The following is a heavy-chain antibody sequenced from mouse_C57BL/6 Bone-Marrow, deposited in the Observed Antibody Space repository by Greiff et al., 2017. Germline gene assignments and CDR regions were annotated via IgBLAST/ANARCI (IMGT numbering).Heavy chain of an antibody. J-gene: IGHJ3*01. CDR2: INPGSGGT. Sequence: VQLQESGAELVRPGTSVKVSCKASGYAFTNYLIEWVKQRPGQGLEWIGVINPGSGGTNYNEKFKGKATLTADKSSSTAYMQLSSLTSEDSAVYFGARSKNRDSWFAYWGQGTLVTVSA. CDR1: GYAFTNYL. CDR3: ARSKNRDSWFAY. D-gene: IGHD4-1*01. V-gene: IGHV1-54*01.